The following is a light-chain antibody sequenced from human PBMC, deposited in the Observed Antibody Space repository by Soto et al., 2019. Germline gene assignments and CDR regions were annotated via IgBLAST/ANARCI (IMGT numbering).Light chain of an antibody. Sequence: QSVLTQPRSVSGSPGQSLTISCTGTSSDVGGYNYVSWYQQHPGKAPKLMIYDVTKRPSGVPDRFSGSKSGNTASLTISGLRAEDEADYYCCSHAGTYTYVFGTGTKVTVL. CDR2: DVT. CDR3: CSHAGTYTYV. J-gene: IGLJ1*01. CDR1: SSDVGGYNY. V-gene: IGLV2-11*01.